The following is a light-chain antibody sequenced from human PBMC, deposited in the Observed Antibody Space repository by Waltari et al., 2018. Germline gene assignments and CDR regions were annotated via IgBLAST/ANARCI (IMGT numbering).Light chain of an antibody. J-gene: IGLJ1*01. CDR2: DVS. CDR1: SSDVGGSKF. CDR3: SSFASGDTHV. Sequence: QSALTQPASVSGSPGQSITISCTGTSSDVGGSKFVSWYQQHQAKAPNLVIFDVSNRPSGISSRFSGSKSGNTASLTISGLQPEDEADYYCSSFASGDTHVFGTGTKLTVL. V-gene: IGLV2-14*03.